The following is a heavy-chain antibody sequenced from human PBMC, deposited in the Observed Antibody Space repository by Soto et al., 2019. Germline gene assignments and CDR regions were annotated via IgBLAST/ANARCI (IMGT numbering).Heavy chain of an antibody. Sequence: GASVKVSCKASGYTFSSYGVHWVRQAPGQRLEWMGWINAGNGNTKYSQKFQGRVTINRDTSASTAYMGLSRLRSEDTAVYYCARDGAVAGSINFDYWGQGTLVTVSS. CDR3: ARDGAVAGSINFDY. CDR2: INAGNGNT. V-gene: IGHV1-3*01. D-gene: IGHD6-19*01. J-gene: IGHJ4*02. CDR1: GYTFSSYG.